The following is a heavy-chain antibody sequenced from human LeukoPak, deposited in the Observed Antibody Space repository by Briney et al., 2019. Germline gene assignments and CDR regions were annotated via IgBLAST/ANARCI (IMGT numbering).Heavy chain of an antibody. V-gene: IGHV3-9*01. J-gene: IGHJ4*02. CDR2: ISWNSGSI. CDR1: GFTFDDYA. D-gene: IGHD6-13*01. CDR3: AKDGVPGMVVAGTLLAYYFDY. Sequence: PGGSLRLSCAASGFTFDDYAMHWVRQAPGKGLEWVSGISWNSGSIGYADSVKGRFTISRDNAKNSLYLQMNSLRAEDTALYYCAKDGVPGMVVAGTLLAYYFDYWGQGTLVTVSS.